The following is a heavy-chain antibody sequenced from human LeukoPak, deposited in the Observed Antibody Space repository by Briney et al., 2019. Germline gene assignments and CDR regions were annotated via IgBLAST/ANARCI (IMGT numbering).Heavy chain of an antibody. Sequence: GGSLRLFCAASGFIFSSYTMNWVRQAPGKGLEWVSSISSSSSYIYYADSVKGRFTISRDDAKNSLYLQMNSLRVEDTAVYYCARSADMGLQLTWLKYWGQGILVTVSS. V-gene: IGHV3-21*01. CDR3: ARSADMGLQLTWLKY. D-gene: IGHD5-24*01. CDR1: GFIFSSYT. J-gene: IGHJ4*02. CDR2: ISSSSSYI.